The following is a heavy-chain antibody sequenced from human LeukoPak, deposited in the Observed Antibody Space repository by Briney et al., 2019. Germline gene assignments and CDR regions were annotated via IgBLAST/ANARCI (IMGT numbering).Heavy chain of an antibody. V-gene: IGHV4-34*01. CDR2: INHSGST. CDR3: AGPRVFQH. CDR1: GGSLSGYY. Sequence: PSETLSLTCAVYGGSLSGYYWSWIRQPPGKGLEWIGEINHSGSTNYNPSLKSRVTISVDTSKNQFSLKLSSVTAADTAVYYCAGPRVFQHWGQGTLVTVSS. J-gene: IGHJ1*01.